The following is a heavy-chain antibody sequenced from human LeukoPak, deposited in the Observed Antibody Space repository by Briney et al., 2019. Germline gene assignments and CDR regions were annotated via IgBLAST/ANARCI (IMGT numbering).Heavy chain of an antibody. CDR3: ARALCSGGTCYLDY. CDR2: IWYDGSNK. J-gene: IGHJ4*02. V-gene: IGHV3-33*01. Sequence: GRSLRLSCAASGFTFSNYGMHWVRQAPGKGLEWVAVIWYDGSNKYYGDSVKGRFTISRDNSKNTLYLQMNSLSADDTAVYYCARALCSGGTCYLDYWGQGTLVTVSS. D-gene: IGHD2-15*01. CDR1: GFTFSNYG.